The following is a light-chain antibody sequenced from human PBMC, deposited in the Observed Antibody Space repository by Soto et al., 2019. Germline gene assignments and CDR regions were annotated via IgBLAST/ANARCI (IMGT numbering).Light chain of an antibody. CDR2: EVN. J-gene: IGLJ2*01. CDR3: SSYAGSDFLV. Sequence: QSVLTQPPSASGSPGQSVTISCTGTSSDIGRFNYVSWYQQHPDKAPKLLISEVNNRPSGIPDRFSGSKSGNTASLTVSGLRPEDEATYYCSSYAGSDFLVFGGGTQLPS. CDR1: SSDIGRFNY. V-gene: IGLV2-8*01.